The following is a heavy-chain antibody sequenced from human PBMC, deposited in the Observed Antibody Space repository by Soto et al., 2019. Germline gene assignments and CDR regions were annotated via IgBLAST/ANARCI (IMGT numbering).Heavy chain of an antibody. CDR1: VVSISSGNW. CDR3: ARLVYDTRLNYMYFDF. V-gene: IGHV4-4*02. Sequence: SETLSLTCAVSVVSISSGNWWTWVRQTPQRGLEYIGEIFHDGTANYYPSFERRVAISVDTSKNQFSLKLTSVTAADTAIYFCARLVYDTRLNYMYFDFWGQGALVTVSS. J-gene: IGHJ4*02. D-gene: IGHD2-8*01. CDR2: IFHDGTA.